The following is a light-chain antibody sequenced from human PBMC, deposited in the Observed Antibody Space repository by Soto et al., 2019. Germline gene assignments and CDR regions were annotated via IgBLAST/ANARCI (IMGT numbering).Light chain of an antibody. Sequence: QSALTQPASVSGSPGQSITISCTGTSSDVGGYNYVSWYQQHPGKAPKLMIYEVSNRPSGVSNRFSGPKSGNTASLTISGLQAEDEADYYCSSYTSSSTYVVGTGTKLTV. CDR2: EVS. CDR3: SSYTSSSTYV. J-gene: IGLJ1*01. CDR1: SSDVGGYNY. V-gene: IGLV2-14*01.